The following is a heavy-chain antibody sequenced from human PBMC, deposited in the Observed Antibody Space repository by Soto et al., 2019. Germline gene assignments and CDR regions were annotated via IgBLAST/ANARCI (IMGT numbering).Heavy chain of an antibody. D-gene: IGHD1-1*01. Sequence: GASVKVSCKASGYTFTGYYMHWVRQAPGQGLEWMGWINPNSGGTNYAQKFQGWVTMTRDTSISTAYMELSRLRSDDTAVYYCASASTRKGEGGMDVWGQGTTVTVSS. CDR3: ASASTRKGEGGMDV. J-gene: IGHJ6*02. V-gene: IGHV1-2*04. CDR2: INPNSGGT. CDR1: GYTFTGYY.